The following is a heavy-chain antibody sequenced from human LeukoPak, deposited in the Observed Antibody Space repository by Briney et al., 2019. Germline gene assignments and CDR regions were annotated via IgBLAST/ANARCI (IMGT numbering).Heavy chain of an antibody. CDR1: GSISSSIHY. D-gene: IGHD3-10*01. CDR2: INHSGST. J-gene: IGHJ5*02. CDR3: AISGSGSYSEP. V-gene: IGHV4-39*07. Sequence: KPSETLSLTCAVSGSISSSIHYWAWIRQPPGKGLEWIGEINHSGSTNYNPSLKSRVTISVDTSKNQFSLKLSSVTAADTAVYYCAISGSGSYSEPWGQGTLVTVSS.